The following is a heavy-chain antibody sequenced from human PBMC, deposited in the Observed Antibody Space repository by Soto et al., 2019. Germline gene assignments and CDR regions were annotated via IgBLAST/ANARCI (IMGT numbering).Heavy chain of an antibody. Sequence: SETLSLTCAVYGGSFSGYYWSWIRQPPGKGLEWIGEINHSGSTNYNPSLKSRVTISVDTSKNQFSLKLSSVTAANTAVYYCARGIGTYSSSSWFDPWGQGTLVTVSS. CDR2: INHSGST. CDR1: GGSFSGYY. D-gene: IGHD6-6*01. V-gene: IGHV4-34*01. CDR3: ARGIGTYSSSSWFDP. J-gene: IGHJ5*02.